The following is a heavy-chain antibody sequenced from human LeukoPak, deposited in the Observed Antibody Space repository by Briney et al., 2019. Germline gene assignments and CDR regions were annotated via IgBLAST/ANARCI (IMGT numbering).Heavy chain of an antibody. CDR1: GGSISSTSYY. D-gene: IGHD3-22*01. CDR2: IYYSGST. CDR3: AKAGVRYFDSSGLYAFDF. Sequence: SETLSLTCAVSGGSISSTSYYWAWIRQPPGKGLEWIGTIYYSGSTYHNPSLKSRDTMSVDTSRNQFSLKLSSVDAADTAVYYCAKAGVRYFDSSGLYAFDFWGQGTTVTVSS. J-gene: IGHJ3*01. V-gene: IGHV4-39*01.